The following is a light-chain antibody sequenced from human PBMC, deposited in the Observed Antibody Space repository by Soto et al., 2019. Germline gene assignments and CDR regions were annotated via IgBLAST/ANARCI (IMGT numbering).Light chain of an antibody. CDR1: SSDVGSYNL. CDR3: CSYAGSNNVV. J-gene: IGLJ2*01. Sequence: QSALTQPASVSGSPGQSITISCTGTSSDVGSYNLVSWYQQLPGKAPKLMIHDDNKRPSGVSNRFSGSKSGNTASLTISGLQAEDEADYYCCSYAGSNNVVFGGGTQLTVL. CDR2: DDN. V-gene: IGLV2-23*01.